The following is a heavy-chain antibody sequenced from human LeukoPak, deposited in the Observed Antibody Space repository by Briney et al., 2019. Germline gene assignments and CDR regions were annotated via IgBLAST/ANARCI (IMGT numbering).Heavy chain of an antibody. CDR3: AREGGWGYYFDY. D-gene: IGHD6-19*01. V-gene: IGHV3-64*02. Sequence: GGSLRLSCAASGFTFSSCAMSWVRQAPGKGLEWVSGINWNGGSTGYADSVKGRFTISRDNSKNTLYLQMGSLRAEDMAVYYCAREGGWGYYFDYWGQGTLVTVSS. CDR2: INWNGGST. J-gene: IGHJ4*02. CDR1: GFTFSSCA.